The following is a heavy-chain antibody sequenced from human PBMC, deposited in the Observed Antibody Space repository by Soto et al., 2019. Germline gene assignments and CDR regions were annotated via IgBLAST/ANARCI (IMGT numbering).Heavy chain of an antibody. J-gene: IGHJ4*02. CDR2: ISYDGSNK. D-gene: IGHD5-12*01. CDR3: ARQLAVGYGGKSLGY. CDR1: GFTFSSYA. V-gene: IGHV3-30-3*01. Sequence: QVQLVESGGGVVQPGRSLRLSCAASGFTFSSYAMHWVRQAPGKGLEWVAVISYDGSNKYYADSVKGRFTISRDNSKNTLYLQMNSLRAEDTAVYYFARQLAVGYGGKSLGYWGQGTLVTVSS.